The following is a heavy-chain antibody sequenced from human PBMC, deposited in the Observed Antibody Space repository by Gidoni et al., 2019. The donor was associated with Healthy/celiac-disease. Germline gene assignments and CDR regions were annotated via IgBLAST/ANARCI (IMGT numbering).Heavy chain of an antibody. CDR2: ISYDGSNK. CDR3: AKDLGPFITGISGNWFDP. CDR1: GFTFSSSG. D-gene: IGHD1-20*01. J-gene: IGHJ5*02. Sequence: QVQLVESGGGVVQPGRSLRLSCAASGFTFSSSGMHWVRQAPGKGLEWVAVISYDGSNKYYADSVKGRFTISRDNSKNTLYLQMNSLRAEDTAVYYCAKDLGPFITGISGNWFDPWGQGTLVTVSS. V-gene: IGHV3-30*18.